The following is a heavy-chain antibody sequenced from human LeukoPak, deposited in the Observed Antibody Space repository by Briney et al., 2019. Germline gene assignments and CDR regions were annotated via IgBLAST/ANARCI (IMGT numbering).Heavy chain of an antibody. V-gene: IGHV3-23*01. Sequence: GGSLRLSCAASGFTFSSYAMTWVRQAPGKGLEWVSSISGSGDYTNYAGSVKGRFTISRDNSKNTLYLQMNSLRAEDTAVYYCLGSNIASIWGQGTLVTVSS. CDR2: ISGSGDYT. CDR1: GFTFSSYA. J-gene: IGHJ4*02. CDR3: LGSNIASI. D-gene: IGHD6-13*01.